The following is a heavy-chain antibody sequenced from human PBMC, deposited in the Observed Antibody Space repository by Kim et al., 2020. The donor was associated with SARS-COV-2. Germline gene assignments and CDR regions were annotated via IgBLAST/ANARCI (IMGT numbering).Heavy chain of an antibody. Sequence: SVKVSCKASGYTFTYYAIHWLCQGAGQRCEWRGWINAGNGNTKYSQKFQGRVTITRDTSASTAYMELSSLISEDTAVYYCARGRLTVISDYWGQGTLVT. CDR3: ARGRLTVISDY. V-gene: IGHV1-3*01. CDR1: GYTFTYYA. CDR2: INAGNGNT. D-gene: IGHD3-16*02. J-gene: IGHJ4*02.